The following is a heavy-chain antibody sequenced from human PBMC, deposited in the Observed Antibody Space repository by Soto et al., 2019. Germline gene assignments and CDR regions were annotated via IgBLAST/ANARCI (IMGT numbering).Heavy chain of an antibody. Sequence: QVQLQESGPGLVKPSQTLSLTCTVSGDSISSGGYYWNWIRQHPGKCLEWIVYIYYSGRSYYNPSLTSRVTISVDTSKNQFSLNLTSVTAADTAVYYCASLNGYNYCFPQYYFDYWGQGTLVTVSS. CDR2: IYYSGRS. V-gene: IGHV4-31*03. CDR1: GDSISSGGYY. CDR3: ASLNGYNYCFPQYYFDY. J-gene: IGHJ4*02. D-gene: IGHD5-18*01.